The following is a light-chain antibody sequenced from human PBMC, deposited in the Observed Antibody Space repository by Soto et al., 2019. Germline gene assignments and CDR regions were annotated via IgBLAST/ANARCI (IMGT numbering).Light chain of an antibody. CDR1: QTISSY. CDR2: AAS. Sequence: DIQMTQSPSSLSASVGDRVTITCRASQTISSYLNWYQQKPGKAPKLLIYAASSLQSGVPSRFSGSESGTDFTLTSSSLQPEDSATYYCQQSHSIPYTFGQGTKLEIK. J-gene: IGKJ2*01. V-gene: IGKV1-39*01. CDR3: QQSHSIPYT.